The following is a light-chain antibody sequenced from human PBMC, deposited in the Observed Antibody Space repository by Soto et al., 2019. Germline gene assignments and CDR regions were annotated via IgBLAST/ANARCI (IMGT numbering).Light chain of an antibody. J-gene: IGKJ5*01. CDR2: GAS. CDR1: ESVSSN. CDR3: QQYGSTPIT. Sequence: EVVMTQSPATLSVSPGERATLSCRASESVSSNLAWYQQRPGQAPRLVIYGASNRAAGIPDRFSGSGSGTDFTLTISRLEPEDFAVYYCQQYGSTPITFGQGTRLEIK. V-gene: IGKV3-20*01.